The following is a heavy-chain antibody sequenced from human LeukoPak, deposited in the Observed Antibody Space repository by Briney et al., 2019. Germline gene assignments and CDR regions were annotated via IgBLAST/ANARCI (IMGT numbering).Heavy chain of an antibody. Sequence: SVKVSCKASGGTFSSYAISWVRQAPGQGLEWMGGIIPIFGTANYAQKFQGGVTITADESTSTAYMELSSLRSEDTAVYYCMGYCSGGSCCSHLDYWGQGTLVTVSS. CDR3: MGYCSGGSCCSHLDY. J-gene: IGHJ4*02. D-gene: IGHD2-15*01. V-gene: IGHV1-69*13. CDR1: GGTFSSYA. CDR2: IIPIFGTA.